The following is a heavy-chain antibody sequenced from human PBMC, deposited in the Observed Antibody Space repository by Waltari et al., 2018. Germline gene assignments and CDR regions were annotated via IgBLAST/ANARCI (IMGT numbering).Heavy chain of an antibody. D-gene: IGHD6-13*01. J-gene: IGHJ6*02. CDR2: INGDGSTS. V-gene: IGHV3-74*01. Sequence: EEQLVESGGGLVQPGDSLRLSCAASGFTYSNHWMHWVRQAPGKGLVWGSRINGDGSTSNYADSGKGRLTISRDNTKKTLYRQMKRLRVEDTAVYYCARLAPTPYRSPVPGRDYYYGLDVWGQGTTVTVSS. CDR1: GFTYSNHW. CDR3: ARLAPTPYRSPVPGRDYYYGLDV.